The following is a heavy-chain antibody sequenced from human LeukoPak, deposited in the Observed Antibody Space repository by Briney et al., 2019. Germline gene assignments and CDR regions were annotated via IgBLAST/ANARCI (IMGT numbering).Heavy chain of an antibody. CDR1: ENIFSSYA. V-gene: IGHV1-69*04. CDR3: ARDRQYYVWGSYRPTHYYGMDV. Sequence: SVKVSCKASENIFSSYAIRWVRQAPRLGRDWMERIIPILGVADYAQIFQGRITITADTSTNTAYMELRSLGSEDTAVYSCARDRQYYVWGSYRPTHYYGMDVWGQGTTVTVSS. J-gene: IGHJ6*02. CDR2: IIPILGVA. D-gene: IGHD3-16*02.